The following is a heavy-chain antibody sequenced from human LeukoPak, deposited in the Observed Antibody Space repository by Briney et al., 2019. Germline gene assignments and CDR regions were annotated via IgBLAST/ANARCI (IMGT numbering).Heavy chain of an antibody. CDR2: ISGSGGST. CDR1: GFTFSSYA. CDR3: AKDAVYYDFWTEHFDY. Sequence: TGGSLRLSCAASGFTFSSYAMSWVRQAPGKGLEWVSAISGSGGSTYYADSVKGRFTISRDNSKNTLYLQMNSLRAEDTAVYYCAKDAVYYDFWTEHFDYWGQGTLVTVSS. D-gene: IGHD3-3*01. V-gene: IGHV3-23*01. J-gene: IGHJ4*02.